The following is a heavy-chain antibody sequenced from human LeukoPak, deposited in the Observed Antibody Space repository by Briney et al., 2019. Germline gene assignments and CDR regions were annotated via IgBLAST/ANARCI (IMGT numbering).Heavy chain of an antibody. CDR2: ISIDGNNP. CDR3: ARYLFSDFYFDH. Sequence: GGSLRLSCAASGFTFSTSAVHWIRQAPGRGLEWVAVISIDGNNPYYADTVKGRFTISQDNSKNTLYLQMTSLKTEDTAVYFCARYLFSDFYFDHWGQGTLVTVSS. D-gene: IGHD2-21*01. J-gene: IGHJ4*02. V-gene: IGHV3-30*01. CDR1: GFTFSTSA.